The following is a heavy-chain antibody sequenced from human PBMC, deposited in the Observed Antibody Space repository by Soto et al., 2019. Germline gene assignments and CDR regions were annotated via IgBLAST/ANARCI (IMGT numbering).Heavy chain of an antibody. V-gene: IGHV3-30-3*01. Sequence: QVQLVESGGGVVQPGRSLRLSCAASGFTFSSYAMHWVRQAPGKGLEWVAVISYDGSNKYYADSVKGRFTISRDNSKNTLYLQMNSLRAEDTAVYYCATTVVTPPAFDIWGQGTMVTVSS. D-gene: IGHD4-17*01. J-gene: IGHJ3*02. CDR2: ISYDGSNK. CDR1: GFTFSSYA. CDR3: ATTVVTPPAFDI.